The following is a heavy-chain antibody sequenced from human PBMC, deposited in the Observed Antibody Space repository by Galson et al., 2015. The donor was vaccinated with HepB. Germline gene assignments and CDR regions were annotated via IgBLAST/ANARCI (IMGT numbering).Heavy chain of an antibody. V-gene: IGHV3-23*01. D-gene: IGHD6-13*01. CDR2: ISGSGGST. Sequence: SLRLSCAASGLTLSSYTMSWVRQSPGKGLEWVSSISGSGGSTYYAGSVKGRFTISRDNSKNTLYLQMNSLRAEDTAVYYCAKNSGSSWFVPYHFDSWGQGTLVTVSS. CDR1: GLTLSSYT. CDR3: AKNSGSSWFVPYHFDS. J-gene: IGHJ4*02.